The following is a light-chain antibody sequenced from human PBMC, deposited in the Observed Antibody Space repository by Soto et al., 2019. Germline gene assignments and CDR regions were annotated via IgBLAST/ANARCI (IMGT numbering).Light chain of an antibody. CDR2: EVS. CDR1: SSDVGSYNH. V-gene: IGLV2-18*02. CDR3: YSFTISNTYV. J-gene: IGLJ1*01. Sequence: QSALTQPPSVSGSPGQSVTISCSGTSSDVGSYNHVSWYQQAPGTAPKVMIYEVSNRPSGVPDRFSGSKSGNTASLTISGLQPEDEADYYCYSFTISNTYVFGTGTKLTVL.